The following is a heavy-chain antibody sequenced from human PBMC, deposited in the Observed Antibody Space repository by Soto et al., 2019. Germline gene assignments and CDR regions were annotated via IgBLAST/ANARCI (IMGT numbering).Heavy chain of an antibody. J-gene: IGHJ4*02. CDR1: GFTFSSYW. D-gene: IGHD3-10*01. Sequence: TGGSLRLSCAASGFTFSSYWMSWVRQAPGKGLEWVANIKEDGSEKNYVDSVKGQFTISRDNAKNSLYLQMNSLRAENTVVYYCAREGYYYGSGDYWGQGTLVTVSS. CDR2: IKEDGSEK. CDR3: AREGYYYGSGDY. V-gene: IGHV3-7*01.